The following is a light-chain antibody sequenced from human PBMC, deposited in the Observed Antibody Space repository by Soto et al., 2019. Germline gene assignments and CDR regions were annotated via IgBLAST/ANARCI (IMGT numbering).Light chain of an antibody. CDR2: AAS. J-gene: IGKJ5*01. CDR3: QKYDRVPLT. CDR1: QGIANY. Sequence: DIQMTQSPSSLSASVGDRVTTTSPASQGIANYLAWYQQRPGKVPTLLIYAASTLHSGVPSRFSGSGSGTDFTLTISSLQPEDVATYYCQKYDRVPLTFGQGTRLEIK. V-gene: IGKV1-27*01.